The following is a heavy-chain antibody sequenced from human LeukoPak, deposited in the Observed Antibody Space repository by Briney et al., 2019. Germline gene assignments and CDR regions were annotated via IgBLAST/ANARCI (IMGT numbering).Heavy chain of an antibody. CDR3: ARSVDTAMVTLGY. D-gene: IGHD5-18*01. CDR2: ISSSSSTI. Sequence: GGSLRLSCAASGFTFSSYSMNWVRQAPGKGLEWVSYISSSSSTIYYADSVKGRFTISRDNAKNSLHLQMNSLRAEDTAVYYCARSVDTAMVTLGYWGQGTLVTVSS. V-gene: IGHV3-48*01. CDR1: GFTFSSYS. J-gene: IGHJ4*02.